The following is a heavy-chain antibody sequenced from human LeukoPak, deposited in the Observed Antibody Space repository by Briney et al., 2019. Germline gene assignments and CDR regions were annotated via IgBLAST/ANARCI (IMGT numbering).Heavy chain of an antibody. CDR1: GFTFSNAW. Sequence: GGSLRLSCAASGFTFSNAWMSWVRQAPGKGLEWVGRIKSKTDGGTTDYAAPVKGRFTISRDDSKNTLYLQMNSLKTEDTAVYYCTTAPGPEKVAGTETFDYWGQGTLVAVSS. V-gene: IGHV3-15*01. CDR2: IKSKTDGGTT. D-gene: IGHD6-19*01. CDR3: TTAPGPEKVAGTETFDY. J-gene: IGHJ4*02.